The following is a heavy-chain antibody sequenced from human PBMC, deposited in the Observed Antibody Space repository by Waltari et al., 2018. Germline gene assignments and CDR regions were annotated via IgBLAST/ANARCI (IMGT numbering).Heavy chain of an antibody. CDR2: ISWNSGSI. D-gene: IGHD2-15*01. CDR1: GFTFADSA. CDR3: AKDIEGG. J-gene: IGHJ4*02. V-gene: IGHV3-9*01. Sequence: EVQLVESGGGLVQPGRSLRLSCAASGFTFADSAMHWVRQAPGKGLEWVSGISWNSGSIGYADSVKGRFTISRDNAKNSLYLQMNSLRAEDTALYYCAKDIEGGWGQGTLVTVSS.